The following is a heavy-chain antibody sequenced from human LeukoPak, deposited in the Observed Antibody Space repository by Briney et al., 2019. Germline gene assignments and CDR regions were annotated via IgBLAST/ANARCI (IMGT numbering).Heavy chain of an antibody. V-gene: IGHV1-69*13. CDR3: ARGRVYYYDSSGYYYYDAFDI. Sequence: GASVKVSCKASGGTFSSYAISWVRQAPGQGLEWMGGIIPIFGTANYAQKFQGRVTITADESTSTAYMELSSLRSEDAAVYYCARGRVYYYDSSGYYYYDAFDIWGQGTMVTVSS. J-gene: IGHJ3*02. D-gene: IGHD3-22*01. CDR2: IIPIFGTA. CDR1: GGTFSSYA.